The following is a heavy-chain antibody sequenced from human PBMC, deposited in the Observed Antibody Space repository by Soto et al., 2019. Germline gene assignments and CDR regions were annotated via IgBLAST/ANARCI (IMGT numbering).Heavy chain of an antibody. CDR1: GYTFTSYY. V-gene: IGHV1-46*01. CDR3: ANRGYSYGFVIY. J-gene: IGHJ4*02. D-gene: IGHD5-18*01. CDR2: INPGGGST. Sequence: ASVKVSCKASGYTFTSYYMNWLRQAPGQGLEWMGIINPGGGSTTYAQKFQGRVTMTRDTSTSTVYMQLSSLRSEDTAVYYCANRGYSYGFVIYWGQGTLVTVSS.